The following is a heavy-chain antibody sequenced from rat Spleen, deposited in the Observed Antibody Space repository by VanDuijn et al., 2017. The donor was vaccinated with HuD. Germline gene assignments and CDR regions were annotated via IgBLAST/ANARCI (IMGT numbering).Heavy chain of an antibody. J-gene: IGHJ2*01. CDR3: ARDDRYNPFDY. D-gene: IGHD1-5*01. Sequence: QVQLKESGPGLVQPSQTLSLTCTVSGFSLTVSSVSWVRQPPGKGLEWMGSIWGGGSTDYHSALKSRLSISRDTSKSQVFLKMNSLQTEDTATYYCARDDRYNPFDYWGQGVMVTVSS. CDR2: IWGGGST. V-gene: IGHV2-15*01. CDR1: GFSLTVSS.